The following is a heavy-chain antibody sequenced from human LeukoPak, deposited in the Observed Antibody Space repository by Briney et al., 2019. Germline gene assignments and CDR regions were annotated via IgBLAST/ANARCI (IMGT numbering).Heavy chain of an antibody. CDR3: AREDVYYDYVWGSYRPYYFDY. J-gene: IGHJ4*02. V-gene: IGHV3-7*01. CDR1: GFTFSSYW. Sequence: GGSLRLSCAASGFTFSSYWMSWVRQAPGKGLEWVANIKQDGSEKYYVDSVKGRFTISRDNAKNSLYLQMNSLRAEDTAVYYCAREDVYYDYVWGSYRPYYFDYWGQGTLVTVSS. CDR2: IKQDGSEK. D-gene: IGHD3-16*02.